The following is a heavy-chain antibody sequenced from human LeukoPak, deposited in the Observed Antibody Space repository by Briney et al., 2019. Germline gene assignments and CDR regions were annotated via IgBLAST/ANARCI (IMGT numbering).Heavy chain of an antibody. J-gene: IGHJ4*02. CDR2: IYHSGST. CDR1: GYSISSGYY. Sequence: PSETLSLTCTVSGYSISSGYYWGWIRQPPGKGLEWIGSIYHSGSTYYNPSLKSRVTISLDTSKNQFSLKLTSVTAADTAAYYCARVGIGHSRFDYWGQGTLVTVSS. D-gene: IGHD3/OR15-3a*01. CDR3: ARVGIGHSRFDY. V-gene: IGHV4-38-2*02.